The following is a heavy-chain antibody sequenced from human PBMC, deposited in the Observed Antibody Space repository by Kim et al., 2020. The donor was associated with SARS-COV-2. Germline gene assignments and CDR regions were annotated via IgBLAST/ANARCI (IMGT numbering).Heavy chain of an antibody. D-gene: IGHD6-19*01. J-gene: IGHJ4*02. V-gene: IGHV4-39*01. CDR3: ARRSSSGWFFDY. Sequence: YYNPSLKSRVTISVDTSKNQFSLRLSSVSAADTAVYYCARRSSSGWFFDYWGQGTPVTVSS.